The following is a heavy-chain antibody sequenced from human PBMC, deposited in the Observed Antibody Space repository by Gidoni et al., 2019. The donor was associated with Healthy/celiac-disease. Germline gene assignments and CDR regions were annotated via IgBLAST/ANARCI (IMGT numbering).Heavy chain of an antibody. J-gene: IGHJ5*02. V-gene: IGHV1-46*01. D-gene: IGHD6-19*01. CDR2: INPSGGRT. CDR3: ARTRGIAVAGTEYNWFDP. CDR1: GYTFTSYY. Sequence: QVQLVQSGAEVKKPGASVKVSCKASGYTFTSYYMQWVRQAPVQGLEWLGIINPSGGRTSYEQKVQGIVTMTRDTSTSTVYMELSSLRSEDTAVYYCARTRGIAVAGTEYNWFDPWGQGTRVTVSS.